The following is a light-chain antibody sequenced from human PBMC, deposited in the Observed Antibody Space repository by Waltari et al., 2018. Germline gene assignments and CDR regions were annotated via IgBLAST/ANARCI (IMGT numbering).Light chain of an antibody. CDR2: GTN. Sequence: SYELSQSPSVSVALGQTARITCGGNNIGGKSVHWNQQKPGQAPVVVIYGTNTRPSGIPERVSGSKSGSTATLTISRVQAGDEADYYCQVWDSDIWVFGEGTKLTVL. J-gene: IGLJ3*02. CDR3: QVWDSDIWV. CDR1: NIGGKS. V-gene: IGLV3-9*01.